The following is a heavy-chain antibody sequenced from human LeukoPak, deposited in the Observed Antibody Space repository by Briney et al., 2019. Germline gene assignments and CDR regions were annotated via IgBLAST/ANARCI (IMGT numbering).Heavy chain of an antibody. CDR2: IYYNGRT. V-gene: IGHV4-59*12. CDR3: ARDDYSNYEYYYYYMDV. J-gene: IGHJ6*03. Sequence: SETLSLTCTVSGGSISSYYWSWIRQPPGKGLEWIGNIYYNGRTYYSPSLKSRGTISVDTSNNQFSLKLSSVTAADTAVYYCARDDYSNYEYYYYYMDVWGKGTTVTVSS. CDR1: GGSISSYY. D-gene: IGHD4-11*01.